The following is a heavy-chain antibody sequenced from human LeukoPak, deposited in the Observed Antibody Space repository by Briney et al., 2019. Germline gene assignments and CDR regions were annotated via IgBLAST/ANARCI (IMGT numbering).Heavy chain of an antibody. CDR1: GESFSNYY. CDR3: ARQGSGSPGISYYYYYMDV. Sequence: SETLSLTCAVYGESFSNYYWSWIRQPPGKGLEWIGEINHSGSTGYNPSLERRVTISVDTSKNQLSLKLSSVTAADTAVYYCARQGSGSPGISYYYYYMDVWAKGTTVTISS. D-gene: IGHD3-10*01. V-gene: IGHV4-34*01. J-gene: IGHJ6*03. CDR2: INHSGST.